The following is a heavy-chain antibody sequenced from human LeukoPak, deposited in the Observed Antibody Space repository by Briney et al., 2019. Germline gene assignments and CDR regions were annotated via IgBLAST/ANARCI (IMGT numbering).Heavy chain of an antibody. CDR3: RRGVASSVHY. CDR2: IYYSGTT. Sequence: SETLSLTCTVSGGSISDSSYHWGWIRQPPGKGLEWIGSIYYSGTTYYRPSLKSRVTISVDTSKNQFSLKLTSVTAADTAVYYWRRGVASSVHYWGQGTLVTVSP. V-gene: IGHV4-39*01. D-gene: IGHD2-15*01. J-gene: IGHJ4*02. CDR1: GGSISDSSYH.